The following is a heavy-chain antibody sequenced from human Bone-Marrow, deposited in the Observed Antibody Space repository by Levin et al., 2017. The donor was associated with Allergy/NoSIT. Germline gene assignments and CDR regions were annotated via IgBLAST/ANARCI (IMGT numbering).Heavy chain of an antibody. CDR3: ARQAVPAAMNGFDS. V-gene: IGHV4-39*01. CDR1: GASVTSATHY. J-gene: IGHJ5*01. CDR2: INFRGST. Sequence: SQTLSLTCSVSGASVTSATHYWAWIRQAPGKGLEWIATINFRGSTLYDPSLKSRVSMSADMSRNQVYLTMSSVTAADTAVYYCARQAVPAAMNGFDSWGQGTLVTVSS. D-gene: IGHD2-2*01.